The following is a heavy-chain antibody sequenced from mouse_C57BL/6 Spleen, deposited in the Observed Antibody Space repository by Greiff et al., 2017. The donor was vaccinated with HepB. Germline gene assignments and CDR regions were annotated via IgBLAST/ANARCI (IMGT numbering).Heavy chain of an antibody. CDR3: ARGGTGTSYFDY. CDR2: IRNKANGYTT. D-gene: IGHD4-1*01. V-gene: IGHV7-3*01. J-gene: IGHJ2*01. CDR1: GFTFTDYY. Sequence: DVMLVESGGGLVQPGGSLSLSCAASGFTFTDYYMSWVRQPPGKALEWLGFIRNKANGYTTEYSASVKGRFTISRDNSQSILYLQMNALRAEDSATYYCARGGTGTSYFDYWGQGTTLTVSS.